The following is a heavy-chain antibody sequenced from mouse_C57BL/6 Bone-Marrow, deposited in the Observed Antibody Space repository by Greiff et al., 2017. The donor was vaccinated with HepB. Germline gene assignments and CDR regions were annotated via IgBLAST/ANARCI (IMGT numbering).Heavy chain of an antibody. CDR1: GYTFTSYG. CDR3: ARGWLRRAY. D-gene: IGHD2-2*01. CDR2: IYPRSGNT. J-gene: IGHJ3*01. Sequence: VQLQQSGAELARPGASVKLSCKASGYTFTSYGISWVKQRTGQGLEWIGEIYPRSGNTYYNEKFKGKATLTADKSSSTAYMELRSLTSEDSAVYFCARGWLRRAYWGQGTPVTVSA. V-gene: IGHV1-81*01.